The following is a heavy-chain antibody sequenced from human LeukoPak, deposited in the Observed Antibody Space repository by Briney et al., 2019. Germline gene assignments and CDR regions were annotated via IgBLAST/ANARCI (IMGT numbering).Heavy chain of an antibody. Sequence: ASVKVSCKASGYTFTSDGISWVRQAPGQGLEWVGWISAYNGNTNYAQKLQGRVTMTTDTSTRTAYMELRSLRSDDTAVYYCARDSSLNIAAAGTFDYWGQGTLVTVSS. D-gene: IGHD6-13*01. CDR2: ISAYNGNT. CDR1: GYTFTSDG. CDR3: ARDSSLNIAAAGTFDY. V-gene: IGHV1-18*01. J-gene: IGHJ4*02.